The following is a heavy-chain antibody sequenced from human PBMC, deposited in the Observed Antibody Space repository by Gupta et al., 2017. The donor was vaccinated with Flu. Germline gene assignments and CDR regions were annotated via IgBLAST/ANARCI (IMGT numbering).Heavy chain of an antibody. CDR2: ISSSGSTI. CDR1: GFTFRSYE. J-gene: IGHJ3*02. V-gene: IGHV3-48*03. Sequence: EVQLVESGGGLVQPGGSLRLSCAASGFTFRSYEMNWVRQAPGKGLEWVSYISSSGSTIYYADSVKGRFTISRDNAKNSLYLQMNSLRAEDTAVYYCARDRLAAAGSGVNAFDIWGQGTMVTVSS. D-gene: IGHD6-13*01. CDR3: ARDRLAAAGSGVNAFDI.